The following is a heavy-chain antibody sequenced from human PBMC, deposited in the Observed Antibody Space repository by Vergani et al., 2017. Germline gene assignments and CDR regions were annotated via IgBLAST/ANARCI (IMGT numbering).Heavy chain of an antibody. D-gene: IGHD6-13*01. CDR1: GFTVSSNY. CDR2: IYSGGST. J-gene: IGHJ6*02. Sequence: EVQMVESGGGLIQTGGSLRLSCAASGFTVSSNYMSWVRQAPGKGRAWVAVIYSGGSTYYADSVKGRFTISRDNSKNTLYLQMNSLSAEDTAVYYCARDVDSSSWSFGYYGMDVWGQGTTVTVSS. CDR3: ARDVDSSSWSFGYYGMDV. V-gene: IGHV3-53*01.